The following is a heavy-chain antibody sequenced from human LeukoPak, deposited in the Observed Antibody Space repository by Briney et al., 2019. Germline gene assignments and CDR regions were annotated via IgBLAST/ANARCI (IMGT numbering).Heavy chain of an antibody. CDR1: GFTFNYYG. CDR2: IWSDGNNK. D-gene: IGHD2-2*01. Sequence: PGGSLRLSCAASGFTFNYYGMHWVRQAPGKGLEWVAIIWSDGNNKYYADSVKGRFTISRDNSRNTLYLQMSSLRADDTAIYYCARAGGYCSSASCHVYYFDNWGQGTLVTVPS. CDR3: ARAGGYCSSASCHVYYFDN. V-gene: IGHV3-33*01. J-gene: IGHJ4*02.